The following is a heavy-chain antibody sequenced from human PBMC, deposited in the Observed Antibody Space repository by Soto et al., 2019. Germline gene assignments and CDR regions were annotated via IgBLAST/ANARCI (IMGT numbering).Heavy chain of an antibody. CDR1: GFTFSSYG. J-gene: IGHJ6*02. V-gene: IGHV3-33*01. CDR2: IWYDGSNK. D-gene: IGHD4-17*01. CDR3: ARDYGSYYYYGRDV. Sequence: QVQLVESGGGVVQPGRSLRLSCAASGFTFSSYGMHWVRQAPGKGLEWVAVIWYDGSNKYYADSVKGRFTISRDNSKNTLYLQMNSLRAEDTAVYYCARDYGSYYYYGRDVWGQGTTVTVSS.